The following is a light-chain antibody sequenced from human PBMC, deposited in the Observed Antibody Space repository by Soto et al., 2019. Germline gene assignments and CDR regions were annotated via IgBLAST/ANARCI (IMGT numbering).Light chain of an antibody. CDR2: DAS. CDR1: QSVSSY. Sequence: EIVLTQSPATLSLSPWERATLSCRASQSVSSYLAWYQQKPGQAPRLLIYDASNRATGIPARFSGSGSGTDFTLTISSLXPEDFAXXXXXXXXXXXXXXQGTKVDI. J-gene: IGKJ1*01. V-gene: IGKV3-11*01. CDR3: XXXXXXXX.